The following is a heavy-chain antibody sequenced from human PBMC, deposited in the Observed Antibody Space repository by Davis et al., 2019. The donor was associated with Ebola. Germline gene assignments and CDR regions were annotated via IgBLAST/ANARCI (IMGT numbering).Heavy chain of an antibody. V-gene: IGHV4-30-4*01. Sequence: SETLSLTCTVSGGSISSGDYYWSWIRQPPGKGLEWIGYIYYSGSPYYNPSLKSRVSISVDTSNNQFSLKLTSVTAADTAVYYCATRVTTEYYFDYWGQGTLVTVSS. CDR1: GGSISSGDYY. CDR3: ATRVTTEYYFDY. J-gene: IGHJ4*02. D-gene: IGHD4-17*01. CDR2: IYYSGSP.